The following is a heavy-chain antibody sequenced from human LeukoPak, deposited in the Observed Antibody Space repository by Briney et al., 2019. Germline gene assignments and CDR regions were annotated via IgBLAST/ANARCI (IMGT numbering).Heavy chain of an antibody. J-gene: IGHJ6*02. CDR1: GGSFSGCY. Sequence: SETLSLTCAIYGGSFSGCYWSWIRQPPNKGLEWLGEINHSGSTKYNPSLKSRVTISLDTSKKRFSLRLTSVSAADTAAYYCGTTRYYYRGMDVWGQGTTVTVSS. D-gene: IGHD1-7*01. V-gene: IGHV4-34*01. CDR3: GTTRYYYRGMDV. CDR2: INHSGST.